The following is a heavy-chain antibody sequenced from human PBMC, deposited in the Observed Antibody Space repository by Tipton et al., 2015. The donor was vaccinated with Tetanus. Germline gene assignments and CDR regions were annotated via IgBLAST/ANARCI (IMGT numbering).Heavy chain of an antibody. CDR1: GGSLRGGDHY. J-gene: IGHJ4*02. CDR3: ARADYNLSRKGPFDS. V-gene: IGHV4-61*03. Sequence: TLSLTCTVSGGSLRGGDHYWSWIRQPPGKGLEWLAYVSSSGASNSNYSLKSRITVSRDTSKNHFSLRLASVIAADTAVYYCARADYNLSRKGPFDSWGQGTLVLVSS. D-gene: IGHD3-10*01. CDR2: VSSSGAS.